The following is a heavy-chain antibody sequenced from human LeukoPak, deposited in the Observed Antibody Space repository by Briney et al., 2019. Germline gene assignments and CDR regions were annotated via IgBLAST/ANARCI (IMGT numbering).Heavy chain of an antibody. J-gene: IGHJ3*02. Sequence: PGGSLRLSCAASGFTFSSYAMSWVRQAPGKGLEWVSAISGSGGSTYYADSVKGRFTISRDNAKNSLYLQMNSLRAEDTAAYYCARLTGAFDSWGQGTMVTVSS. V-gene: IGHV3-23*01. D-gene: IGHD1-14*01. CDR3: ARLTGAFDS. CDR1: GFTFSSYA. CDR2: ISGSGGST.